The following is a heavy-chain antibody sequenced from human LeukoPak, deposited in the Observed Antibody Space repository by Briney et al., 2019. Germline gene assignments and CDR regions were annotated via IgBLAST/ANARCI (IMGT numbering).Heavy chain of an antibody. V-gene: IGHV3-53*01. CDR3: ARGFTGIYCFDY. CDR2: IFSGGST. CDR1: GFTVSNNF. D-gene: IGHD1-1*01. J-gene: IGHJ4*02. Sequence: GGSLRLSCAASGFTVSNNFLSWVRQAPGKGLEWVSVIFSGGSTYYADSVKGRFTISRDLSKNTLYLQMNTLRAEDTAVYYCARGFTGIYCFDYWGQGTPVTVSS.